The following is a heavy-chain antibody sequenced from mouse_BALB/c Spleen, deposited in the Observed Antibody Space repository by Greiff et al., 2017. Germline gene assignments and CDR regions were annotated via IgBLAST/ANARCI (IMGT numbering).Heavy chain of an antibody. V-gene: IGHV3-8*02. CDR1: GDSITSGY. Sequence: EVQLVESGPSLVKPSQTLSLTCSVTGDSITSGYWNWIRKFPGNKLEYMGYISYSGSTYYNPSLKSRISITRDTSKNQYYLQLNSVTTEDTATYYCARLRYGYDDAMDYWGQGTSVTVSS. CDR2: ISYSGST. CDR3: ARLRYGYDDAMDY. D-gene: IGHD2-2*01. J-gene: IGHJ4*01.